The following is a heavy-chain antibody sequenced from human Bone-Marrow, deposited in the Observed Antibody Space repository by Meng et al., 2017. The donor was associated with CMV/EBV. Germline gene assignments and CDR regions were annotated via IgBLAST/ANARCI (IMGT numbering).Heavy chain of an antibody. Sequence: GSLRLSCTVSGVSISSYYWTWIRQPPGKGLEWIGYIYYRGNTNYNPSLKSRVTMSVDTSRNQFSLTLSSVTAADTAVYYCAGYLNHNDFWNWGQGRLVTFSS. CDR1: GVSISSYY. CDR3: AGYLNHNDFWN. CDR2: IYYRGNT. D-gene: IGHD3/OR15-3a*01. J-gene: IGHJ4*02. V-gene: IGHV4-59*01.